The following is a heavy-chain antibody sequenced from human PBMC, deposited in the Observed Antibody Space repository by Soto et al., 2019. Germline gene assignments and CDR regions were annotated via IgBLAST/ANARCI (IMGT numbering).Heavy chain of an antibody. CDR1: GFTFSNNV. CDR3: TKGTEAILTFGVAPFDY. J-gene: IGHJ4*02. D-gene: IGHD3-3*01. CDR2: ISPSGGRT. V-gene: IGHV3-23*01. Sequence: GSLRLSCAASGFTFSNNVMSWVRQAPGMGLEWVSAISPSGGRTSYPDSVKGRFTISRDNSRNMLYLQMSSLRADDTALYYCTKGTEAILTFGVAPFDYWGQGTLVTVSS.